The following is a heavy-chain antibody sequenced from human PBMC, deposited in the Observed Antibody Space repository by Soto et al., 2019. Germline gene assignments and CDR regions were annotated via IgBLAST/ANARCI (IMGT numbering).Heavy chain of an antibody. CDR1: GGSISSYY. J-gene: IGHJ5*02. CDR3: ARAPKRGAYYDFWSGFHYDP. V-gene: IGHV4-59*01. D-gene: IGHD3-3*01. CDR2: IYYSGST. Sequence: SETLSLTCTVSGGSISSYYWSWIRQPPGKGLEWIGYIYYSGSTNYNPSLKSRVTISVDTSKNQFSLKLSSVTAADTAVYYCARAPKRGAYYDFWSGFHYDPWGQGTLVTVSS.